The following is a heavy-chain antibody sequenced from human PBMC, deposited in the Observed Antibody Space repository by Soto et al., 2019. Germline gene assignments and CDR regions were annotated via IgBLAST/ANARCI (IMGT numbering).Heavy chain of an antibody. J-gene: IGHJ5*02. CDR3: ARTGKFYYYDTTGLPFDP. CDR1: GRKISKTRW. CDR2: IYHLGRT. V-gene: IGHV4-4*01. Sequence: SHTCSVSGRKISKTRWLTWSRLKPGKGLEWIGEIYHLGRTNYNPSLKSRVTLSIDKSNNQFSLTLTSVTAADTAVYFCARTGKFYYYDTTGLPFDPWGPGILVTVSS. D-gene: IGHD3-22*01.